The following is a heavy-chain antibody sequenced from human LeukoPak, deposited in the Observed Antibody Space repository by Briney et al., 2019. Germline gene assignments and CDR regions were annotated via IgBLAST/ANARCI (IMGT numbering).Heavy chain of an antibody. CDR2: IYYSGST. CDR3: ARLGSSWKWYFDL. J-gene: IGHJ2*01. Sequence: PSETLSLTCTVSGGSISSSSYYWGWIRQPPGKGLEWIGSIYYSGSTYYNPSLKSRVTISVDTSKNQFSLKLSSVTAADTAVYYCARLGSSWKWYFDLWGRGTLVTVSS. D-gene: IGHD6-13*01. V-gene: IGHV4-39*01. CDR1: GGSISSSSYY.